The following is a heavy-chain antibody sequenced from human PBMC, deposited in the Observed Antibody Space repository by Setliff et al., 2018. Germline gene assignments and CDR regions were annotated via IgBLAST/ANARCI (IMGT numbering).Heavy chain of an antibody. V-gene: IGHV3-74*03. CDR3: ARDPYTSPDY. Sequence: GGSLRLSCAASGLTFSRSWMFWVRQAPGKGLVWVSHINPDGRTTAYADSVKGRFTISRDNAKNTLYLQMNSLRAEDTALYFCARDPYTSPDYWGQGALVTVSS. CDR2: INPDGRTT. D-gene: IGHD6-13*01. CDR1: GLTFSRSW. J-gene: IGHJ4*02.